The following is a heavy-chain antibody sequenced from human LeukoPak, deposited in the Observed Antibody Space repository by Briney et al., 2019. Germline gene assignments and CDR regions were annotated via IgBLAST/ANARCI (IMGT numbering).Heavy chain of an antibody. D-gene: IGHD6-19*01. Sequence: PGGSLRLSCAASRFTLSDHSMSWIRQAPGKGLEWVSYISTSGNTIYYADSVKGRFTISRDNAKNSLYLQMNGLRADDTAVYYCARATSSSGWYYFDYWGQGTLVTVSS. J-gene: IGHJ4*02. V-gene: IGHV3-11*01. CDR3: ARATSSSGWYYFDY. CDR2: ISTSGNTI. CDR1: RFTLSDHS.